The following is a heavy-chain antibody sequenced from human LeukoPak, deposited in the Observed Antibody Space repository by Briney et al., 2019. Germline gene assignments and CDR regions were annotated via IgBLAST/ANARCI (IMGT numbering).Heavy chain of an antibody. CDR2: INHSGST. D-gene: IGHD5-24*01. CDR1: GGSFSGYY. CDR3: ARLRDGYNFSFDY. Sequence: PSPTLSLTCAVYGGSFSGYYWSWIRQPPGKGLEWIGEINHSGSTNYNPSLKSRVTISVDTSKNQFSLKLSSVTAADTAVYYCARLRDGYNFSFDYWGQGTLVTVSS. J-gene: IGHJ4*02. V-gene: IGHV4-34*01.